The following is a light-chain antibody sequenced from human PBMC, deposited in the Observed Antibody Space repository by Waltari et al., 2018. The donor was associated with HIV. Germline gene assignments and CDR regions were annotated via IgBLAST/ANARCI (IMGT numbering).Light chain of an antibody. CDR2: ANV. V-gene: IGLV1-40*01. J-gene: IGLJ3*02. Sequence: SVLTQPPSAPGSRGHRVTISCCGRSPTIRAKCDLHWHTPSQATATKLLIYANVNRPAGVPGRFSGSKSGTSASLTITGLQAEDEADYYCQSYDNSLGGWVFAGGTKLTVL. CDR1: SPTIRAKCD. CDR3: QSYDNSLGGWV.